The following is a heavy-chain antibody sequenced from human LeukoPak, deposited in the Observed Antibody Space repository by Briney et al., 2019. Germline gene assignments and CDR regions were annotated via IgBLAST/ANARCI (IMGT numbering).Heavy chain of an antibody. CDR1: GVTFSSYA. V-gene: IGHV1-69*05. J-gene: IGHJ4*02. Sequence: GASVKFACKASGVTFSSYAISWVRQAPGQGLVWMGGIIPIFGTANYAQKFQGRVTITTDESTSTAYMELSSLRSEDTAVYYCARDYGGNFDYWGQGTLVTVSS. CDR2: IIPIFGTA. CDR3: ARDYGGNFDY. D-gene: IGHD4-23*01.